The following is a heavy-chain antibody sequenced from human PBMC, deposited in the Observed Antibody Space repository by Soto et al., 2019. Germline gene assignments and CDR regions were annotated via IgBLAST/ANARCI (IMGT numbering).Heavy chain of an antibody. CDR1: GITFSSYG. CDR2: ISYDGSNK. J-gene: IGHJ6*02. V-gene: IGHV3-30*18. Sequence: PGGSLRLSCAASGITFSSYGMHWVRQAPGKGLEWVAVISYDGSNKYYADSVKGRFTISRDNSKNTLYLQMNSLRAEDTAVYYCAKDLGGHITIFGVPSIYGMDVWGQGTTVTVSS. D-gene: IGHD3-3*01. CDR3: AKDLGGHITIFGVPSIYGMDV.